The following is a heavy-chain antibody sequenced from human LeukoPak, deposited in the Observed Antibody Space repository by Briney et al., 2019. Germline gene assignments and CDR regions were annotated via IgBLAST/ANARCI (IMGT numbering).Heavy chain of an antibody. V-gene: IGHV5-51*01. CDR3: ARDYYDSSGYSRDAFDI. D-gene: IGHD3-22*01. CDR1: GYSFTSYW. CDR2: MYPGDSDT. J-gene: IGHJ3*02. Sequence: GASLKISCQGSGYSFTSYWIGWVRQMPGKGLEWMGIMYPGDSDTRYSPSFQGQVTISADKSISTAYLQWSSLKASDTAMYYCARDYYDSSGYSRDAFDIWGQGTMVTVSS.